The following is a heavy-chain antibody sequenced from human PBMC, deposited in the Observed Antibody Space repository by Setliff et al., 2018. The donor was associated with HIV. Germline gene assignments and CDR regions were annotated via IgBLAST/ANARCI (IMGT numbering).Heavy chain of an antibody. CDR1: GYTFTSYG. D-gene: IGHD2-2*01. V-gene: IGHV1-46*01. CDR2: INPNGGAT. CDR3: ARAGGGATDQAFDI. J-gene: IGHJ3*02. Sequence: ASVKVSCKASGYTFTSYGISWVRQAPGQGLEWLGIINPNGGATNNAQKLQGRLTVTTDTSTGTLYMELSNLRSDDSAVYYCARAGGGATDQAFDIWGQGTMVTVSS.